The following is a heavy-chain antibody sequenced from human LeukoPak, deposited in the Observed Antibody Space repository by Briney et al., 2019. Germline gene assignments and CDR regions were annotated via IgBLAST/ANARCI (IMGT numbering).Heavy chain of an antibody. CDR2: ISSSGST. CDR1: GDSISSGDCY. D-gene: IGHD2-15*01. Sequence: SQTLSLTCTVSGDSISSGDCYWSWIRQPAGKGLEWIGRISSSGSTNYNPSLKSRVTISVDTSKNQFSLKLSSVTAADTAVYYCARGYCSGGSCPNYYYYYMDVWGKGTTVTISS. J-gene: IGHJ6*03. CDR3: ARGYCSGGSCPNYYYYYMDV. V-gene: IGHV4-61*02.